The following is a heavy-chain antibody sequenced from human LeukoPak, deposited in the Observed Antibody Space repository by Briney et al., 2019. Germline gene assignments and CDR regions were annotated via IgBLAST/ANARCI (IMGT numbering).Heavy chain of an antibody. CDR1: GFTFGIYA. Sequence: PGRSLRPSCAASGFTFGIYAMRWVRQAPGKGLEWVSVISSSGGSTKYGDSVKGRFTISRDNSENTVLLQMNSLIAEETAVYYCAMSLWSGELIPPYDYWGKGTLVTVSS. J-gene: IGHJ4*02. D-gene: IGHD3-10*01. CDR3: AMSLWSGELIPPYDY. CDR2: ISSSGGST. V-gene: IGHV3-23*01.